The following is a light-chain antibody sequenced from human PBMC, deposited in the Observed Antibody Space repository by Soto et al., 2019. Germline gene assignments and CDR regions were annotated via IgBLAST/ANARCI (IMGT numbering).Light chain of an antibody. CDR2: TNN. J-gene: IGLJ3*02. Sequence: QSVLTQPPSASATPGQRVTISCSGSSSSIGRNTVDWYQQLPGTAPKLLVYTNNQRPSGVPDRFSGYKSGTSGSLAISGLQSEDEADYYCAAWDDSLNGWVFGGGTKLTVL. CDR1: SSSIGRNT. CDR3: AAWDDSLNGWV. V-gene: IGLV1-44*01.